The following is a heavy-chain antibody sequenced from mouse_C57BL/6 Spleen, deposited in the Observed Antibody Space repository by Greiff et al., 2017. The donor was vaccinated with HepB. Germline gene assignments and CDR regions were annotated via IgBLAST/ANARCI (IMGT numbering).Heavy chain of an antibody. CDR1: GYTFTDYN. CDR2: INPNNGGT. D-gene: IGHD1-1*01. CDR3: AGRYGSSYWYFDV. J-gene: IGHJ1*03. Sequence: EVQLQQSGPELVKPGASVKIPCKASGYTFTDYNMDWVKQSHGKSLEWIGDINPNNGGTIYNQKFKGKATLTVDKSSSTAYMERRSLTSEDTAGYYCAGRYGSSYWYFDVWGTGTTVTVSS. V-gene: IGHV1-18*01.